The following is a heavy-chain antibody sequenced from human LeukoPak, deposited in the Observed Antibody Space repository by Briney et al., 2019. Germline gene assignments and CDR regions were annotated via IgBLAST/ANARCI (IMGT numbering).Heavy chain of an antibody. D-gene: IGHD6-13*01. CDR2: MYSGGST. CDR1: GFTVSSSY. J-gene: IGHJ4*02. Sequence: GSLRLSCAASGFTVSSSYMTWVRQAPGKGLEWVSVMYSGGSTFYADSVKGRFTVSRDNSKNTLSLQMNGLRAEDTAVYYCARVNIASAGLYYFDYWGQGTLVTVSS. CDR3: ARVNIASAGLYYFDY. V-gene: IGHV3-66*02.